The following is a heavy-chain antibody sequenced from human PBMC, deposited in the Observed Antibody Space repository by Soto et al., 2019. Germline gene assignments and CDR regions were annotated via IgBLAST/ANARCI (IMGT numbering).Heavy chain of an antibody. D-gene: IGHD5-12*01. J-gene: IGHJ4*02. V-gene: IGHV3-23*01. Sequence: LRLSCAASGFTFSNFAMRWVRQAPGKGLEWVSDISGSGGSTYYAESVKGRFTISRDNSKNTLFLQMKSLRVEDTAVYYCAKDIVAVGGYETFDFWGQGTMVTVSS. CDR2: ISGSGGST. CDR1: GFTFSNFA. CDR3: AKDIVAVGGYETFDF.